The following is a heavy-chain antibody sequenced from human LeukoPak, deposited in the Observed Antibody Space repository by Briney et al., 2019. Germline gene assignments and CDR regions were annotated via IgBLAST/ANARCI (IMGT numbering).Heavy chain of an antibody. V-gene: IGHV4-39*01. CDR3: ARLTLEEGFDY. CDR2: IYYSGST. CDR1: GGSISSSSYY. J-gene: IGHJ4*02. Sequence: SETLSLTCTVSGGSISSSSYYWGWIRQPPGKGLEWIGSIYYSGSTYYNPSLKSRVAISVDTSKNQFSLKLSSVTAADTTVYYCARLTLEEGFDYWGQGTLVTVSS.